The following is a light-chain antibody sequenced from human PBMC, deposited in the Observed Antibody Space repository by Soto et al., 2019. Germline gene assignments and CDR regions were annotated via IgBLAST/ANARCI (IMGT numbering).Light chain of an antibody. J-gene: IGKJ1*01. V-gene: IGKV1-39*01. Sequence: DIQMTQSPSSLSASVGDRVTITCRASQSISSYLIWYQQKPGKAPKLLIYAASSLQSGVPSRFSGSGSGTDFTLTISSLQLEDFATYYCQQSYSTLWTFGQGTKGDIK. CDR1: QSISSY. CDR3: QQSYSTLWT. CDR2: AAS.